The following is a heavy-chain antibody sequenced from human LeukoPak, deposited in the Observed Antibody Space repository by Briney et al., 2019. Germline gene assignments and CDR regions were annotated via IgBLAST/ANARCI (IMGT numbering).Heavy chain of an antibody. CDR2: IYYSGTT. J-gene: IGHJ4*02. D-gene: IGHD3-22*01. CDR3: ARSSGYYSH. CDR1: GDSIISGGYY. V-gene: IGHV4-31*03. Sequence: SETLSLTCTVSGDSIISGGYYWTWIRQLPGKGLEWIGYIYYSGTTYYNPSLNRRLTISVDRSNNQFSLKLSSVTAADTAVYYCARSSGYYSHWGQGTLVTVSS.